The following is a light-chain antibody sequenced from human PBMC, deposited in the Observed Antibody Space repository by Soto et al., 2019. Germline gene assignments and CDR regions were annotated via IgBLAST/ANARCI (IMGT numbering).Light chain of an antibody. CDR3: QQYEDIPWT. CDR2: DAS. Sequence: DIQMTQSPSSLSASVGDSVTITCQASQDINNYLNWYQQKPGNAPKLLIYDASNLETGVPSRFSGSGSGTDFTFTIASLQPEDIATYYCQQYEDIPWTFGHGTKVQIK. CDR1: QDINNY. V-gene: IGKV1-33*01. J-gene: IGKJ1*01.